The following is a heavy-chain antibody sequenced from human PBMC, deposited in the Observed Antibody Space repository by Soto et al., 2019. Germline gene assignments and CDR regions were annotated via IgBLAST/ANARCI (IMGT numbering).Heavy chain of an antibody. V-gene: IGHV1-69*13. CDR1: GGTFSSYA. Sequence: SVKVFCKASGGTFSSYAISWVRQAPGQGLGWRGGIIPIFGTANYAQKFQGRVTITADESTSAAYMELSSLRSEDTAVYYCAVVPGGYRYGGDLCFDYWGQGTRDTVSS. CDR3: AVVPGGYRYGGDLCFDY. D-gene: IGHD5-18*01. CDR2: IIPIFGTA. J-gene: IGHJ4*02.